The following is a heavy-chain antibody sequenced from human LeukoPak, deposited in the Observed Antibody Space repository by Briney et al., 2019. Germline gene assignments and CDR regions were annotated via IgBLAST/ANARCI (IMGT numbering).Heavy chain of an antibody. Sequence: PSETLSLTCTVSGDSIGSYYWNWIRQSPGEEMEWIGYVYYFGSTMYNPSLKSRVNISVSRSTNQFSLSVSSVTVADTAVYFCARTPKYFFDDSDSFYFDYWGQGALVTVSS. CDR3: ARTPKYFFDDSDSFYFDY. V-gene: IGHV4-59*01. CDR1: GDSIGSYY. D-gene: IGHD3-22*01. J-gene: IGHJ4*02. CDR2: VYYFGST.